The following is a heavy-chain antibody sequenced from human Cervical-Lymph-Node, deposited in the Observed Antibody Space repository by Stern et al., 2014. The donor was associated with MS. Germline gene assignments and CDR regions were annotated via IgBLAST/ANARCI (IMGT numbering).Heavy chain of an antibody. Sequence: VQLVESGAEVKKPGASVTVSCKASGYTFTDYFLHWVRQAPGPGLEWMGWINPNSGGTNYAQKFQGRVTMTRDTSISTAYMELNRLTSDDTAVYYCARGDIAVAGTPRLRFDYWGQGTLVTVSS. CDR3: ARGDIAVAGTPRLRFDY. J-gene: IGHJ4*02. D-gene: IGHD6-19*01. CDR1: GYTFTDYF. CDR2: INPNSGGT. V-gene: IGHV1-2*02.